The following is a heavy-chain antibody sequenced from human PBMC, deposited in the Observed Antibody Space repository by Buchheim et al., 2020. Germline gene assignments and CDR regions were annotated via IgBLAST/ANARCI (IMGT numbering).Heavy chain of an antibody. Sequence: QVQLVESGGGVVQPGRSLRLSCAASGFTFSSYGMHWVRQAPGKGLEWVAVISYDGSNKYYADSVKGRFTISRDNSKNTLYLLMNSLRAEDTAVYYCAKGEGGYYYDSSGYYSFDYWGQGTL. V-gene: IGHV3-30*18. CDR1: GFTFSSYG. D-gene: IGHD3-22*01. CDR2: ISYDGSNK. CDR3: AKGEGGYYYDSSGYYSFDY. J-gene: IGHJ4*02.